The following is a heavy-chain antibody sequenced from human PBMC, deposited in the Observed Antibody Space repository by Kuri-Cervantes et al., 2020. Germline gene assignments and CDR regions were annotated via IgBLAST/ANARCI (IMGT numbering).Heavy chain of an antibody. CDR3: ARPIRATIFYWYFDL. CDR1: GGSFSGYY. J-gene: IGHJ2*01. V-gene: IGHV4-34*01. CDR2: INHSGST. Sequence: SETLSLTCAVYGGSFSGYYWSWIRQPPGKGLEWIGEINHSGSTNYNPSLKSRVTISVDTSKNQFSLKLSSVTAADTAVYYCARPIRATIFYWYFDLWGRGTLVTVSS. D-gene: IGHD5-24*01.